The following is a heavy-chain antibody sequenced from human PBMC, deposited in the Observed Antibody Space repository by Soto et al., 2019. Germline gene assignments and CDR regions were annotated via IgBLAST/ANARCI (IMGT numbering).Heavy chain of an antibody. CDR2: ISAYNGNT. CDR3: AREVKGDFGVVRFMDGMDV. Sequence: GASVKVSCKASGYTFTSYGISWVRQAPGQGLEWMGWISAYNGNTNYAQRLQGRVTMTTDTSTSTAYMELRSLRSDDTAVYYCAREVKGDFGVVRFMDGMDVWGQGTTVTVSS. D-gene: IGHD3-3*01. CDR1: GYTFTSYG. J-gene: IGHJ6*02. V-gene: IGHV1-18*04.